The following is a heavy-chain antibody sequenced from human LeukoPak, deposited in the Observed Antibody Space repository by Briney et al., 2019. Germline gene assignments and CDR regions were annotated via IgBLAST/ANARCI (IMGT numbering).Heavy chain of an antibody. V-gene: IGHV3-53*04. CDR3: AREVMAKRRAFDI. J-gene: IGHJ3*02. Sequence: PGGSLRLSCVASGLSVSSNYTSWVRQAPGKGLEWVSVIYRDGSSYYAESVKGRFTISRHTSKKTLYLQMNSLRAEDTAVYYCAREVMAKRRAFDIWGQGTVVTVSS. D-gene: IGHD2-8*01. CDR2: IYRDGSS. CDR1: GLSVSSNY.